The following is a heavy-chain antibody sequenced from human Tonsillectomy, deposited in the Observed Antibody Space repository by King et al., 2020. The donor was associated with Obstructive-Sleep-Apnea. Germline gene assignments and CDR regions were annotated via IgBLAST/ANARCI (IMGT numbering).Heavy chain of an antibody. D-gene: IGHD2-2*01. Sequence: VQLVESGAEVKRPGASVKVSCKASGYTFSSHDINWVRQATGQGLEWMGWMNPNRGCAGVVQKFQGRVTMTRDTSISTAYMELSSLRSDDSAIYYCARVLGYCSSTTGGGVDYWGQGTLVTVSS. V-gene: IGHV1-8*02. CDR1: GYTFSSHD. CDR3: ARVLGYCSSTTGGGVDY. CDR2: MNPNRGCA. J-gene: IGHJ4*02.